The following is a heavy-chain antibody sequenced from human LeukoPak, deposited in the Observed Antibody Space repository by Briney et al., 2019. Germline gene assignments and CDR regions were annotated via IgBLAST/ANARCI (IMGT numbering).Heavy chain of an antibody. J-gene: IGHJ6*02. CDR2: MNPNSGNT. CDR3: AAGPPAVRVLWFGELLYSRDRPNYYYYGMDV. CDR1: GYTFTSYD. V-gene: IGHV1-8*01. Sequence: ASVKVSCKASGYTFTSYDINWVRQATGQGLEWMGWMNPNSGNTGYAQKFQGRVTMTRNTSISTAYMELSSLRSEDTAVYYCAAGPPAVRVLWFGELLYSRDRPNYYYYGMDVWGQGTTVTVSS. D-gene: IGHD3-10*01.